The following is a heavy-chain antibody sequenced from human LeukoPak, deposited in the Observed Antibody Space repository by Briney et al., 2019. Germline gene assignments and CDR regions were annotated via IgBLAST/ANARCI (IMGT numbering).Heavy chain of an antibody. CDR1: GGSMSGYY. D-gene: IGHD3-22*01. CDR3: AGGGDSGGYYYPMFDY. Sequence: PSETLSLTCTVSGGSMSGYYWSWIRQPPGQGLEWIGYIYYTGSTNYNLSLKSRVTISVDTSKNQFSLKLSSVTAADTAVYFCAGGGDSGGYYYPMFDYWGQGTLVTVSS. V-gene: IGHV4-59*01. J-gene: IGHJ4*02. CDR2: IYYTGST.